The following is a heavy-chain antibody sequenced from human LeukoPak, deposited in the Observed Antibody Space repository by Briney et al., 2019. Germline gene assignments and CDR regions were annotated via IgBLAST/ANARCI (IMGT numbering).Heavy chain of an antibody. Sequence: ASVKVSCKASGYTFTCYCMHWVRQAPGQGLEWMGWINPNSGGTNYAQKFQGRVTMTRDTSISTAYMELSRLRSDDTAVYYCARAAMVRGVPGWFDPWGQGTLVTVSS. CDR2: INPNSGGT. J-gene: IGHJ5*02. CDR1: GYTFTCYC. V-gene: IGHV1-2*02. D-gene: IGHD3-10*01. CDR3: ARAAMVRGVPGWFDP.